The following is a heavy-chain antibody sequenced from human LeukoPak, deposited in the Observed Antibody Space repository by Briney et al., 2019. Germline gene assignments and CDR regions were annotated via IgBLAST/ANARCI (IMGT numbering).Heavy chain of an antibody. CDR1: GGSISSYY. V-gene: IGHV4-4*07. CDR2: IYTSGST. CDR3: ARGRSGNYDFWSGYPSAKPVDY. J-gene: IGHJ4*02. D-gene: IGHD3-3*01. Sequence: SETLSLTCTVSGGSISSYYWSWIRQPAGKGLEWIGRIYTSGSTNYNPSLKSRVTMSVDTSKNQFSLKLSSVTAADTAVYYCARGRSGNYDFWSGYPSAKPVDYWGQGTLVTVSS.